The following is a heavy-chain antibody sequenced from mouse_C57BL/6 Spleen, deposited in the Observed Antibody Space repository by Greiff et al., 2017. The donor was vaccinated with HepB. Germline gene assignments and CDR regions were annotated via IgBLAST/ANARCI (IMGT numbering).Heavy chain of an antibody. CDR3: ARLLSYYSYAMDY. Sequence: EVHLVESGGDLVKPGGSLKLSCAASGFTFSSYGMSWVRQTPDKRLEWVATISSGGSYTYYPDSVKGRFTISRDNAKNTLYLQMSSLKSEDTAMYYCARLLSYYSYAMDYWGQGTSVTVSS. D-gene: IGHD1-1*01. V-gene: IGHV5-6*01. CDR1: GFTFSSYG. J-gene: IGHJ4*01. CDR2: ISSGGSYT.